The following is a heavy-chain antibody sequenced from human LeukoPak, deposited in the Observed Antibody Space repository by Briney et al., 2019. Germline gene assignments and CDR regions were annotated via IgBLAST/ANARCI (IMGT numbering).Heavy chain of an antibody. D-gene: IGHD4-11*01. CDR1: GFTFSSYE. Sequence: GGSLRLSCAASGFTFSSYEMNWVRQAPGKGLEWVSYISSSGSTIYYADSVKGQFTISRDNAKNSLYLQMNSLRAEDTAVYYCASLPTGPYNWFDPWGQGTLVTVSS. CDR3: ASLPTGPYNWFDP. J-gene: IGHJ5*02. CDR2: ISSSGSTI. V-gene: IGHV3-48*03.